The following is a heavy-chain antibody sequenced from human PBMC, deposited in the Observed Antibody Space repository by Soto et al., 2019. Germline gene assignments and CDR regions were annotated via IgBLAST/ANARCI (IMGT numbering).Heavy chain of an antibody. D-gene: IGHD3-10*01. CDR1: GFTFISYS. Sequence: EVQLVESGGGLVKPGGSHGLSCAASGFTFISYSRNWVPQAPGKGLEWVSSISSSSSYIYYADSVKGRFTISRDNAKNSLYLQMNSLRAEDTAVYYCARWIGGYWGQGTLVTVSS. V-gene: IGHV3-21*01. CDR3: ARWIGGY. J-gene: IGHJ4*02. CDR2: ISSSSSYI.